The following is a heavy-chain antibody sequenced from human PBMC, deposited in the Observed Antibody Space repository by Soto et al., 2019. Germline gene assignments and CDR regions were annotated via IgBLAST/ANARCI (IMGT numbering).Heavy chain of an antibody. CDR3: TRGELWWDY. J-gene: IGHJ4*02. Sequence: QVQLQESGPGLVKPSQTLSLICTVSGGSISSHDDYWSWIRQLPGEGLEWIVFIYHNGNTFYNPSLKIPLTISLDTSKNQFSLKLSAVTAADTAVYYCTRGELWWDYWGQGTLVTVSS. D-gene: IGHD2-21*01. CDR1: GGSISSHDDY. CDR2: IYHNGNT. V-gene: IGHV4-30-4*08.